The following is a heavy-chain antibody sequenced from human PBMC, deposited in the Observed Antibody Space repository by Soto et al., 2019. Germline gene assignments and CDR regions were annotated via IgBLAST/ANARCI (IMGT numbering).Heavy chain of an antibody. J-gene: IGHJ4*02. CDR2: INHRGST. D-gene: IGHD3-10*01. CDR1: GGSFRDYY. Sequence: QVQLQQWGAGLLKPSETLSLTCAVYGGSFRDYYWSWIRQPPGKGPEWIGEINHRGSTNYNPSLKSRVTLSVDRSKNQFSLKGTSVTAADTAVYYCAREFIRMVDYWGQGTLVTVSS. V-gene: IGHV4-34*01. CDR3: AREFIRMVDY.